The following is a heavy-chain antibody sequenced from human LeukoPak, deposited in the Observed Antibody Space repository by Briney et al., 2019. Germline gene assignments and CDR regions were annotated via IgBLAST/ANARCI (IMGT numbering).Heavy chain of an antibody. Sequence: SETLSLTCAVYGGSFSGYYWSWIRQPPGKGLEWIGEINHSGSTNYNPSLKSRVTISVDKSKNQFSLKLSSVTAADTAVYYCASFSGSYRVNAFDIWGRGTMVTVSS. CDR2: INHSGST. D-gene: IGHD1-26*01. J-gene: IGHJ3*02. CDR3: ASFSGSYRVNAFDI. CDR1: GGSFSGYY. V-gene: IGHV4-34*01.